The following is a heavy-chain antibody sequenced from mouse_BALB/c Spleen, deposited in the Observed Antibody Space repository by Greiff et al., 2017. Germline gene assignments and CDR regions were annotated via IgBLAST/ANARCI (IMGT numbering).Heavy chain of an antibody. J-gene: IGHJ2*01. CDR2: ISSGGSYT. CDR3: TREDTTAFDY. V-gene: IGHV5-6-4*01. CDR1: GFTFSSYT. D-gene: IGHD1-2*01. Sequence: EVQLVESGGGLVKPGGSLKLSCAASGFTFSSYTMSWVRQTPEKRLEWVATISSGGSYTYYPDSVKGRFTISRDNAKNTLYLQMSSLKSEDTAMYYCTREDTTAFDYWGQGTTLTVSS.